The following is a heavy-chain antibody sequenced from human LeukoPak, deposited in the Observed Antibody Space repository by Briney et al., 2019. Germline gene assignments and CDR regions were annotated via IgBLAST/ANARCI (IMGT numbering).Heavy chain of an antibody. V-gene: IGHV4-59*01. CDR3: ARGGGYASPIGY. CDR2: IYHSGST. J-gene: IGHJ4*02. Sequence: SETLSLTCTPSGGSISTYYWSWIGQPPGKGLEWIGYIYHSGSTNYNPSLKSRVTISVDTSKNQFSLKLSSVTAADTAVYYCARGGGYASPIGYWGQGALVTVSS. D-gene: IGHD5-12*01. CDR1: GGSISTYY.